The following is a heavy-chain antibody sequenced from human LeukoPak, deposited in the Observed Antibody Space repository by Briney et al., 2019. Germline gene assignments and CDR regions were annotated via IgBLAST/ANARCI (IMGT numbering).Heavy chain of an antibody. CDR3: ARAPYSSDWVAERDY. Sequence: GGSLRRSCAASGFTVNSNFMSWVRQAPGKRLEWVSVIYKDGTTYHADSEKGRFTISRDNSKNTVYLQMNSLRGEDTAVYYCARAPYSSDWVAERDYWGQGTLVTVSS. D-gene: IGHD6-25*01. J-gene: IGHJ4*02. CDR1: GFTVNSNF. V-gene: IGHV3-66*02. CDR2: IYKDGTT.